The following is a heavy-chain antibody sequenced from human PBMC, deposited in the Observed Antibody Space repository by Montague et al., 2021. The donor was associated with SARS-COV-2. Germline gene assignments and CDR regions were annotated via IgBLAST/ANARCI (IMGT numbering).Heavy chain of an antibody. CDR3: GRNRLSVFDF. V-gene: IGHV2-70*01. J-gene: IGHJ4*02. Sequence: PALVKPTQTLALTCSSSGFSLTTPGVSVGWIRQPPGRALDWLALIDWTHDQYYSRSLGTRLTISPGTSKSQVVLTLTNVDTVDTATYYCGRNRLSVFDFWGQGTLVTVSS. D-gene: IGHD2/OR15-2a*01. CDR2: IDWTHDQ. CDR1: GFSLTTPGVS.